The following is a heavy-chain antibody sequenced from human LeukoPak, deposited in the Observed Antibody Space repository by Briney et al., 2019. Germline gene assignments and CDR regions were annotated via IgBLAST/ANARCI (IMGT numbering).Heavy chain of an antibody. CDR3: ARDGDGGYNWKNWFEP. CDR1: GYTFTGYY. V-gene: IGHV1-2*02. D-gene: IGHD1-20*01. CDR2: INPNSGGT. J-gene: IGHJ5*02. Sequence: ASVKLSCKASGYTFTGYYMHWVRQAPGQGLEWMGWINPNSGGTNYAQKFQGRVTMIRDTSISIPYIEQSRLRSAATAVYYCARDGDGGYNWKNWFEPWGQGNLVTVSS.